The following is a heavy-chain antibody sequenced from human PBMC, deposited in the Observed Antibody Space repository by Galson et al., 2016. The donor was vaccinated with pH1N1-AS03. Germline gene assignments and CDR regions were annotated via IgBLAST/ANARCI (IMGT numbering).Heavy chain of an antibody. J-gene: IGHJ4*02. CDR1: GFTFTDFA. Sequence: SLRLSCATSGFTFTDFAVSWVRQAPGRGLEWVSATSSSGGSTYYAESVKGRFTISRDYSKNTVDLQMNSLRAEDTAVYYCARHGEWRFYFDSWGQGTLVTVSS. V-gene: IGHV3-23*01. CDR2: TSSSGGST. D-gene: IGHD3-3*01. CDR3: ARHGEWRFYFDS.